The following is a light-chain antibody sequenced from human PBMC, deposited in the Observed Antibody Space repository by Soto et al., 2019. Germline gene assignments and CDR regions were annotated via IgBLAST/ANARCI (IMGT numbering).Light chain of an antibody. CDR1: QSVSTTS. CDR2: GAS. V-gene: IGKV3-20*01. J-gene: IGKJ1*01. Sequence: EIVLTQSPCTLSLSPVERSTLSCWASQSVSTTSLAWYQQKPGQAPRLIIYGASRRATGIPDRFSGSGSGTDFTLTISRLEPEDFAVYYCQHYGTSPRAFGQGTKVDIK. CDR3: QHYGTSPRA.